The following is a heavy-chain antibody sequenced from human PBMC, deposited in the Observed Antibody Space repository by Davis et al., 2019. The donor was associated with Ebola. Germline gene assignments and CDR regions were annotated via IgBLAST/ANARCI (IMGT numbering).Heavy chain of an antibody. Sequence: ASVKVSCKASGYTFSNSAMHWVRQAPGQRLEWMGWINTGNGNTKYSEKVQGRVTITRDTSASTAYMELSSLRSEDTAVYYCARSIWYNWNEPFDIWGQGTMVTVSS. J-gene: IGHJ3*02. D-gene: IGHD1-1*01. CDR2: INTGNGNT. CDR1: GYTFSNSA. V-gene: IGHV1-3*04. CDR3: ARSIWYNWNEPFDI.